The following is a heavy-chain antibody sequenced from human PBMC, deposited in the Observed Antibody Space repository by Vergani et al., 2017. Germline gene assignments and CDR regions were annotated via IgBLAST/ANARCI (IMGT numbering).Heavy chain of an antibody. V-gene: IGHV3-11*01. CDR3: AGFRSPRYCSSTSCYGTGFDP. J-gene: IGHJ5*02. CDR2: ISSSGSTI. D-gene: IGHD2-2*01. Sequence: QVQLVESGGGLVKPGGSLRLSCAASGFTFSDYYMSWIRQAPGKGLEWVSYISSSGSTIYYADSVKGRFTISRDNAKNSLYLQMNSLRAEDTAVYYCAGFRSPRYCSSTSCYGTGFDPWGQGTLVTVSS. CDR1: GFTFSDYY.